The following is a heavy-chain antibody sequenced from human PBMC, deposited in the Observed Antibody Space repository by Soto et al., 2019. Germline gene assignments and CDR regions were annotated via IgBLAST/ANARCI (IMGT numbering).Heavy chain of an antibody. CDR3: ASDIIAVAGSDY. Sequence: SVKVSCKASGGTFSSYTISWVRQAPGQGLEWMGKIIPILGIANYAQKIQGRVTITADKSTSTAYMELSSLRSEDTAVYYCASDIIAVAGSDYWGQGTLVTVSS. CDR1: GGTFSSYT. J-gene: IGHJ4*02. CDR2: IIPILGIA. D-gene: IGHD6-19*01. V-gene: IGHV1-69*02.